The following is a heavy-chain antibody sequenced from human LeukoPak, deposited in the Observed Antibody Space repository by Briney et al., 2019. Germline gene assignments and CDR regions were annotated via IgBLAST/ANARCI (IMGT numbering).Heavy chain of an antibody. CDR1: GGSISSSSYY. J-gene: IGHJ3*02. Sequence: KTSETLSLTCTVSGGSISSSSYYWGWIRQPPGKGLEWIGSIYYSGSTYYNPSLKSRVTISVDTSKNQFSLKLSSVTAADTAVYYCARHPPRGATRAFDIWGQGTMVTVSS. V-gene: IGHV4-39*01. CDR3: ARHPPRGATRAFDI. CDR2: IYYSGST. D-gene: IGHD1-26*01.